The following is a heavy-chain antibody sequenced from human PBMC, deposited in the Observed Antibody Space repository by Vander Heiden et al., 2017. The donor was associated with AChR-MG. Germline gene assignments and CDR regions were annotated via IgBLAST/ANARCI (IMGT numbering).Heavy chain of an antibody. CDR2: INHSGST. CDR1: GGSFSGYY. Sequence: QVQLQQWGAGLLKPSETLSLTCAVYGGSFSGYYWSWIRQPPGKGLEWIGEINHSGSTNYNPSLKSRVTISVDTSKNQFSLKLSSVTAADTAVYYCARGRAAKRITMVRGVPYFDYWGQGTLVTVSS. D-gene: IGHD3-10*01. CDR3: ARGRAAKRITMVRGVPYFDY. J-gene: IGHJ4*02. V-gene: IGHV4-34*01.